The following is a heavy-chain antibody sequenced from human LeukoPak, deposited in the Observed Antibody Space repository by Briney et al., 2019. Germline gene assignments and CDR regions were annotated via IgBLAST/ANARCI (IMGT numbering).Heavy chain of an antibody. J-gene: IGHJ4*02. V-gene: IGHV3-30-3*01. CDR1: GFTFSSYA. D-gene: IGHD6-13*01. CDR2: ISYDGSNK. Sequence: GGSLRLSCAASGFTFSSYAMHWVRQAPGKGLEWVAVISYDGSNKYYADSVKGRFTISRDNSKNTLYLQMNSLRADDTAVYYCARNRHSSWSPLYYFDYWGQGTLVTVSS. CDR3: ARNRHSSWSPLYYFDY.